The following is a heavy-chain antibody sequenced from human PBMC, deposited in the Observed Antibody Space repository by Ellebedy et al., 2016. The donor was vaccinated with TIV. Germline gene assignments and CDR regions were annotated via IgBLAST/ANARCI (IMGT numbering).Heavy chain of an antibody. CDR2: ISWNSGHI. CDR3: ARAPRETMDNHLDY. Sequence: GGSLRLSXAASGFTFDNYAMHWVRHTAVKGLEWVSGISWNSGHIAYADSVKGRFTISRDNAKNSLYLQMNSLRAEDTALYYCARAPRETMDNHLDYWGQGTLVTVSS. CDR1: GFTFDNYA. J-gene: IGHJ4*02. V-gene: IGHV3-9*01. D-gene: IGHD4/OR15-4a*01.